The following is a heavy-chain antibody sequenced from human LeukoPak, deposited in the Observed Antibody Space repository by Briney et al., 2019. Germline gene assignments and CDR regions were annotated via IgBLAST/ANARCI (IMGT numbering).Heavy chain of an antibody. CDR3: ARGFAPAYNFGVFDY. D-gene: IGHD5-18*01. V-gene: IGHV3-53*01. Sequence: PGGSLRLSCAASGLTVRNNYMIWVRQAPGKGLEWVSLLYTGGETNYADSVKGRFTISRDNSKNTVSLQMNSLRVEDTAVYYCARGFAPAYNFGVFDYWGQGTLVTVSS. CDR2: LYTGGET. CDR1: GLTVRNNY. J-gene: IGHJ4*02.